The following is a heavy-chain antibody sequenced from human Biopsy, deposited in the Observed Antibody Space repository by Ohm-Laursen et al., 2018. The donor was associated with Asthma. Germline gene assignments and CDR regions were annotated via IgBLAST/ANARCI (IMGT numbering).Heavy chain of an antibody. J-gene: IGHJ4*02. CDR3: ARGPEYVRSSGALDY. CDR2: IIPIFGPT. D-gene: IGHD2-2*01. Sequence: SSVKVSCNASGGTFSSNSINWVRQAPGQGLEWMGRIIPIFGPTNYAQKFQGRVTISADDSTSTAYMELSSLSSEDTALYYCARGPEYVRSSGALDYWGQGTLVTVSS. CDR1: GGTFSSNS. V-gene: IGHV1-69*15.